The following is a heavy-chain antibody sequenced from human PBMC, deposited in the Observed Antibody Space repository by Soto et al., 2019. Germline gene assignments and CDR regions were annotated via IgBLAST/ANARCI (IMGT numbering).Heavy chain of an antibody. J-gene: IGHJ6*02. CDR3: ARAGRLLWFGDLLLGAFDI. D-gene: IGHD3-10*01. CDR2: IYHSGST. CDR1: GGSISSSNW. V-gene: IGHV4-4*02. Sequence: PSETLSLTCAVSGGSISSSNWWSWVRQPPGKGLEWIGEIYHSGSTNYNPSLKSRVTISVDKSKNQFSLKLSSVTAADTAVYYCARAGRLLWFGDLLLGAFDIRAQRATVTGSS.